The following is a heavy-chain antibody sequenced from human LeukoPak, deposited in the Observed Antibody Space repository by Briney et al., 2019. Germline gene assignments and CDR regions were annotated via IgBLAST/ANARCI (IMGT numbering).Heavy chain of an antibody. CDR2: ISWNSGSV. V-gene: IGHV3-9*01. CDR1: GFTFHDYA. CDR3: AKDSSGWRNFDY. J-gene: IGHJ4*02. Sequence: GGSLRLSCAASGFTFHDYAMHWVRQAPGKGLEWVSGISWNSGSVVYADSVKGRFTISRDNAKNSLCLQMNSLRTEDTALYYCAKDSSGWRNFDYWGQGTLVTVSS. D-gene: IGHD6-19*01.